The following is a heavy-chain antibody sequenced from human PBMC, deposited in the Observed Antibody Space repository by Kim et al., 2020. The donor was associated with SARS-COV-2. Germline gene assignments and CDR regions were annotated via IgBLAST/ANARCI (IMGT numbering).Heavy chain of an antibody. D-gene: IGHD2-15*01. V-gene: IGHV1-69*13. CDR1: GGTFSSYA. CDR3: ARLKGGNPNFDY. J-gene: IGHJ4*02. CDR2: IIPIFGTA. Sequence: SVKVSCKASGGTFSSYAISWVRQAPGQGLEWMGGIIPIFGTANYAQKFQGRVTITADESTSTAYMELSSLRSEDTAVYYCARLKGGNPNFDYWGQGTLVTVSS.